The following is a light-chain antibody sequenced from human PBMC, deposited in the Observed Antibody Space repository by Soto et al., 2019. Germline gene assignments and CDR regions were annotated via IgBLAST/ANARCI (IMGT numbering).Light chain of an antibody. CDR1: LSVETD. CDR2: ANS. V-gene: IGKV3-15*01. Sequence: EIIMTQPPAKLSVNKGYSATLSCSARLSVETDLARYQPKPVPSPRRLVFANSARSTVFLYRFRGHWSGTDFTLTTISLQQEDSATHYCYQYYTSPPCTFGEGSKVDNK. J-gene: IGKJ1*01. CDR3: YQYYTSPPCT.